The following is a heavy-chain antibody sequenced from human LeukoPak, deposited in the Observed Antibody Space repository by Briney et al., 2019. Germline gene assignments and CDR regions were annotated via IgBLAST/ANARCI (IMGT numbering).Heavy chain of an antibody. CDR3: TTHGRYGYLYYYYYMDV. J-gene: IGHJ6*03. D-gene: IGHD5-18*01. CDR2: IKSKTDGGTT. V-gene: IGHV3-15*01. CDR1: GFTFSNAW. Sequence: GGSLRLSCAASGFTFSNAWMSWVRQAPGKGLEWVGRIKSKTDGGTTDYAAPVKGRFTISRDDSKTTLYLQMNSLKTEDTAVYYCTTHGRYGYLYYYYYMDVWGKGTTVTVSS.